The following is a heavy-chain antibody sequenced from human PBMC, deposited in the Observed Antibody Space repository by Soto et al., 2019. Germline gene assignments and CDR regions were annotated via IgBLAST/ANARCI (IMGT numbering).Heavy chain of an antibody. CDR3: ARVIGLRRPRYYYYGMDV. J-gene: IGHJ6*02. CDR1: GGSISSYY. D-gene: IGHD3-3*01. Sequence: QVQLQESGPGLVKPSETLSLTCTVSGGSISSYYWTWIRQPPGKGLEWIGYIYYSGSTNYNPSLKSRVTISVDTSKNQFSLKLSSVTAADTAVYYCARVIGLRRPRYYYYGMDVWGQGTTVTVSS. CDR2: IYYSGST. V-gene: IGHV4-59*01.